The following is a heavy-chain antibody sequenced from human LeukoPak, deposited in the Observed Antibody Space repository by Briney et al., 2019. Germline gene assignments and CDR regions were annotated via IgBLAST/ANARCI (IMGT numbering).Heavy chain of an antibody. D-gene: IGHD4/OR15-4a*01. CDR2: IYTSGST. CDR3: ARDGCPFDY. CDR1: GCSNIYYL. Sequence: SETLSQTFMGSGCSNIYYLSHELRQPAGKGLEWIGRIYTSGSTNYNPSLKSRVTMSVDTSKNQFSLRLSSVTAADTAVYYCARDGCPFDYWGQGTLVTVSS. V-gene: IGHV4-4*07. J-gene: IGHJ4*02.